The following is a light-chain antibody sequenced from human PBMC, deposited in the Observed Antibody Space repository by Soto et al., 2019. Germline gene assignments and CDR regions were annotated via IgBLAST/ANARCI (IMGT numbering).Light chain of an antibody. CDR2: GAS. Sequence: EILMTQSPATLSVSPWERATLSGRSSQSISSDLAWYQQKPGQSPRLLIYGASNRDTGIPARFSGSGSGTEFTLTISSLQSEDFAIYYCQQYNNWPPITFGQGTRLEI. CDR1: QSISSD. J-gene: IGKJ5*01. V-gene: IGKV3-15*01. CDR3: QQYNNWPPIT.